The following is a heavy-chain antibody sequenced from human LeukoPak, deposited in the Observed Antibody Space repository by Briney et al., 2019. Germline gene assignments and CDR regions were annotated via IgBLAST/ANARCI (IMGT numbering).Heavy chain of an antibody. CDR1: GFVFSDYG. V-gene: IGHV3-30*18. Sequence: GGSLRLSCAASGFVFSDYGMHWVRQAPGKGLEWVAVMSNDGSDKYYADSVKGRSTISRDNSKKTLYLQMNSLRTEDTAVYYCAKLSTSLVRGVLDYWGQGTLVTVSS. CDR2: MSNDGSDK. D-gene: IGHD3-10*01. J-gene: IGHJ4*02. CDR3: AKLSTSLVRGVLDY.